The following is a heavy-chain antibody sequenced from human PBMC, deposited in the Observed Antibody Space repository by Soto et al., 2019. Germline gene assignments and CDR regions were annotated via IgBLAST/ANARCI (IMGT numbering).Heavy chain of an antibody. J-gene: IGHJ4*02. D-gene: IGHD3-3*01. CDR2: IYPSDSDT. CDR1: GDNDGSYW. V-gene: IGHV5-51*01. Sequence: PXESLTSSGRGAGDNDGSYWRTSVRQMPGKGLELMGIIYPSDSDTRYRPSFQGQVTISADKSISSAYLQWSSLRASDTAMYYCARGGVSTRTIDYSGQRTAVTGSS. CDR3: ARGGVSTRTIDY.